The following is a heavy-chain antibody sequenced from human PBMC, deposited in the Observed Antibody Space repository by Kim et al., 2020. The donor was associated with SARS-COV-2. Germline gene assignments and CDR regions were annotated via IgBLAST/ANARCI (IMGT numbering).Heavy chain of an antibody. CDR1: GFTVSSNY. CDR3: ARDVVGSDYGDSFYYYYGMDV. CDR2: IYSGGST. J-gene: IGHJ6*02. D-gene: IGHD4-17*01. V-gene: IGHV3-53*01. Sequence: GGSLRLSCAASGFTVSSNYMSWVRQAPGKGLEWVSVIYSGGSTYYADSVKGRFTISRDNSKNTLYLQMNSLRAEDTAVYYCARDVVGSDYGDSFYYYYGMDVWGQGTTVTVSS.